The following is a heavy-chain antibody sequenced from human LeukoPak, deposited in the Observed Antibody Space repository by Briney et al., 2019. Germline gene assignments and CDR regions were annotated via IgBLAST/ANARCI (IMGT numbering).Heavy chain of an antibody. J-gene: IGHJ4*02. CDR2: IRYDGSRE. CDR3: SKDLYGSGSYEIRLFDY. CDR1: GFIFSSYG. Sequence: GGSLRLSCAASGFIFSSYGIHWVRQAPGKGLEWVAFIRYDGSRELYADSVKGRFTISRDNSKNTLYLQMNSLRVEDTAVYYCSKDLYGSGSYEIRLFDYWGQGTLVTVSS. D-gene: IGHD3-10*01. V-gene: IGHV3-30*02.